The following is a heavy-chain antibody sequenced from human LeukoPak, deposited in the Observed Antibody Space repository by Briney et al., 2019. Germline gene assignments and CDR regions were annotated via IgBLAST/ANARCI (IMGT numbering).Heavy chain of an antibody. D-gene: IGHD5-12*01. V-gene: IGHV3-30-3*01. Sequence: PGGSLRLSCAASGSTFSSYAMHWVRQAPGKGLEWVAVISYDGSNKYYADSVKGRFTTSRDNSKNTLYLQMNSLRAEDTAVYYCARDTSGYDYQYWGQGTLVTVSS. CDR1: GSTFSSYA. CDR2: ISYDGSNK. J-gene: IGHJ4*02. CDR3: ARDTSGYDYQY.